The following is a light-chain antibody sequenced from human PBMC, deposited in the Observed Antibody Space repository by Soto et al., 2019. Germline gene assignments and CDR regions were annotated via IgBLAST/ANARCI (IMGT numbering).Light chain of an antibody. V-gene: IGKV3-20*01. CDR2: GAS. J-gene: IGKJ1*01. Sequence: EIVLTQSPGTLSLSPGERATLSCRASQSVSSSYLAWYQQKPGQAPRLLIYGASSRATGIPDRFSGSGSGTTFSITISRLEPDDFVVYYCRQYGSSPPWTFGQGTKVEIK. CDR1: QSVSSSY. CDR3: RQYGSSPPWT.